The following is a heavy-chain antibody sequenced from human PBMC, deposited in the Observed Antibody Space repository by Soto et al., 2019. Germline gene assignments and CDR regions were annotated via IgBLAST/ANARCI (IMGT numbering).Heavy chain of an antibody. CDR2: IKSKTDGGTT. D-gene: IGHD3-22*01. CDR1: GFTFSNAW. J-gene: IGHJ3*02. Sequence: GVSLRLSCAASGFTFSNAWMNWVRQAPGKGLEWVGRIKSKTDGGTTDYAAPVKGRFTISRDDSKNTLYLQMNSLKTEDTAVYYCTTESGYYYDSSGYCRKALDAFDIWGQGTMVTVSS. CDR3: TTESGYYYDSSGYCRKALDAFDI. V-gene: IGHV3-15*07.